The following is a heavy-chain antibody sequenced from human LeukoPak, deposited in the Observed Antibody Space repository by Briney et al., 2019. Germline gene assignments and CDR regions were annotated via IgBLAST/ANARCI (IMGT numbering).Heavy chain of an antibody. CDR2: IRSKANSYAT. V-gene: IGHV3-73*01. CDR3: TRRGRLGCSGGSCYSVMDV. Sequence: GGSLRLSCAASGFTFSGSATHWVRQASGKGLEWVGRIRSKANSYATACAASVKGRFTISRDDSKNTAYLQMNSLKTEDTAVYYCTRRGRLGCSGGSCYSVMDVWGQGTTVTVSS. CDR1: GFTFSGSA. J-gene: IGHJ6*02. D-gene: IGHD2-15*01.